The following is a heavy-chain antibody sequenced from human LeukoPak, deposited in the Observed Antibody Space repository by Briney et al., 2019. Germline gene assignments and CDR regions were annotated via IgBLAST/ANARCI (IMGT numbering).Heavy chain of an antibody. J-gene: IGHJ4*02. CDR3: TRSYDY. CDR1: GFTFSSYW. CDR2: IKQDGSEK. Sequence: GGSLRLSCGVSGFTFSSYWMAWVRQAPGKGLEWVANIKQDGSEKYYVDSVKGRFTISGDNAKNSLYLQMNSLRAEDTAVYYCTRSYDYWGQGTLVTVSS. V-gene: IGHV3-7*01.